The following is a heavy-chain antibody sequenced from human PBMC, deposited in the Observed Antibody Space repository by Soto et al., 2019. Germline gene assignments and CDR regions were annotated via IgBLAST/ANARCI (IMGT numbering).Heavy chain of an antibody. CDR2: VSHDGSNK. Sequence: QVQLVESGGGVVQPGRSLRLSCAASGFSFSSCAMHWVRQAPGKGLEWVAVVSHDGSNKYYADSVKGRVTISRDNSINTVYLQMNSLRAEDTAVYYCARVSIAEAGIAYYFDYWGQGTLVTVSS. V-gene: IGHV3-30-3*01. CDR3: ARVSIAEAGIAYYFDY. J-gene: IGHJ4*02. D-gene: IGHD6-19*01. CDR1: GFSFSSCA.